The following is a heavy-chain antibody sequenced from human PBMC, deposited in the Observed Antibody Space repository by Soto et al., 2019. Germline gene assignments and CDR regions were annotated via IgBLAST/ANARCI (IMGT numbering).Heavy chain of an antibody. J-gene: IGHJ4*02. V-gene: IGHV4-59*08. CDR3: ATMGGSSTWYLDY. D-gene: IGHD6-13*01. Sequence: SETLSLTCTVSGGSISSYYWSWIRQPPGKGLEWIGYIHYSGGTNYNPSLKSRVTISVYTSKNQFSLKLISVTAADTAVYYCATMGGSSTWYLDYWGQGTLVTVSS. CDR2: IHYSGGT. CDR1: GGSISSYY.